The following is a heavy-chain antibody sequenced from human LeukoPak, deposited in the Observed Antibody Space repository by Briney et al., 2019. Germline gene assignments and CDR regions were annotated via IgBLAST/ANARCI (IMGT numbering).Heavy chain of an antibody. D-gene: IGHD3-16*01. CDR2: IYHGGST. CDR1: GGSISSDGYS. Sequence: SSQTLSLTCDVSGGSISSDGYSWSWIRQPPGKGLEWIGYIYHGGSTDYNPSLRSRVTISIDRSKNQFSLNLSSVTAADTAVYYCARVSWGSDTFDIWGQGTLVTVSS. V-gene: IGHV4-30-2*01. CDR3: ARVSWGSDTFDI. J-gene: IGHJ3*02.